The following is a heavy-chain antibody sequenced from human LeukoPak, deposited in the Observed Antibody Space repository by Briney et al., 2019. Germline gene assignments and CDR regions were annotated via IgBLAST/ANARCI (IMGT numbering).Heavy chain of an antibody. Sequence: ASVKVSCKACGYTFTGYYMHWVRQAPGQGLEWMGAITPVTGPTSYAQKFQDRVTITAVESTDTAYMEMSGLRSEDTAVFYCATGSHAGGDFWGQGSLVIVSS. V-gene: IGHV1-2*02. J-gene: IGHJ4*02. CDR2: ITPVTGPT. CDR1: GYTFTGYY. CDR3: ATGSHAGGDF.